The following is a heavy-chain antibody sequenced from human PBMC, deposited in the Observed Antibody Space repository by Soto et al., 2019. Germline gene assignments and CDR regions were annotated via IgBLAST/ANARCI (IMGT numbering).Heavy chain of an antibody. J-gene: IGHJ5*02. CDR3: ARVGVAAPIDP. V-gene: IGHV3-7*01. Sequence: EVQLVESGGGLVQPGGSLRLSCVASGFSFSDYSMTWVRQAPGKGLEWVADIKHDGSEKHYLDSVKGRFTISRDDARNSLYLQISSLRAEDTAVYYCARVGVAAPIDPWGQGTLVTVSS. D-gene: IGHD6-6*01. CDR2: IKHDGSEK. CDR1: GFSFSDYS.